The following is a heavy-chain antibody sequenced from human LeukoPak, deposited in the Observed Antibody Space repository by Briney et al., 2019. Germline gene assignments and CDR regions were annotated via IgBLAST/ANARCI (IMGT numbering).Heavy chain of an antibody. Sequence: QAGGSLRLSCAASGFTFSSYGMHWVRQAPGKGLEWVAVISYDGSNKYYADSVKGRFTISRDNSKNTLYLQMNSLRAEDTAVYYCAKFGGSDAFDIWGQGTMVTVSS. CDR1: GFTFSSYG. J-gene: IGHJ3*02. CDR3: AKFGGSDAFDI. D-gene: IGHD2-15*01. CDR2: ISYDGSNK. V-gene: IGHV3-30*18.